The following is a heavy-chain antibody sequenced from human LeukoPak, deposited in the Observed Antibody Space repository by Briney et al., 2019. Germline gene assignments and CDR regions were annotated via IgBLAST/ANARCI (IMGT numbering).Heavy chain of an antibody. Sequence: SVKVSCKASGGTFSSYAISWVRQAPGQGLEWMGRIIPILGIANYAQKFQGRVTITADKSTSTAYMELSSLRSEDTAVYYCARDSVDSSGYYYVSEYFQHWGQGTLVTVSS. J-gene: IGHJ1*01. CDR3: ARDSVDSSGYYYVSEYFQH. CDR2: IIPILGIA. V-gene: IGHV1-69*04. D-gene: IGHD3-22*01. CDR1: GGTFSSYA.